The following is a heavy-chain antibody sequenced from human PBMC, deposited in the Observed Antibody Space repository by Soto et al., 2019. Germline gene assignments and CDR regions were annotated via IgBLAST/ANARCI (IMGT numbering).Heavy chain of an antibody. CDR2: ISAYNGNT. V-gene: IGHV1-18*01. Sequence: GASVKVSCKASGYTFTSYGISWVRQAPGQGLEWMGWISAYNGNTNYAQKLQGRVTMTTDTSTSTAYMELRSLRSDDTAMYYCARVFWTYYYDSSGYYYFDYWGQGTLVTVSS. CDR1: GYTFTSYG. D-gene: IGHD3-22*01. CDR3: ARVFWTYYYDSSGYYYFDY. J-gene: IGHJ4*02.